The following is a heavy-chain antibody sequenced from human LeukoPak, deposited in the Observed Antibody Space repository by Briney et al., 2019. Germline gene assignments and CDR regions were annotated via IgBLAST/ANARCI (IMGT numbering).Heavy chain of an antibody. CDR3: ARAFKVGANEGRYRY. J-gene: IGHJ4*02. D-gene: IGHD1-26*01. Sequence: ASVKVSCKASGYTFTGYYMHWVRQAPGQGLEWMGWINPNSGGTNYAQKFQGRVTMTRDTSISTAYMELSRLRSDDTAVYYCARAFKVGANEGRYRYWGQGTLVTVSS. V-gene: IGHV1-2*02. CDR2: INPNSGGT. CDR1: GYTFTGYY.